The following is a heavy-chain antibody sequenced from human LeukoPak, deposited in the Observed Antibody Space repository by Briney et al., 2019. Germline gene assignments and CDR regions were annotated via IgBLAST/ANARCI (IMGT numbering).Heavy chain of an antibody. J-gene: IGHJ4*02. CDR1: GFTFSSYT. D-gene: IGHD4-17*01. Sequence: VGSLRLSCGGSGFTFSSYTMNWVRQAPGKGLEWVASISSSATYIYYADSVRGRFTISRDDAKKSVFLHMNSLRAEDTAVYFCATWDDYGDFVAFEYWGQGTLVTVSS. V-gene: IGHV3-21*01. CDR2: ISSSATYI. CDR3: ATWDDYGDFVAFEY.